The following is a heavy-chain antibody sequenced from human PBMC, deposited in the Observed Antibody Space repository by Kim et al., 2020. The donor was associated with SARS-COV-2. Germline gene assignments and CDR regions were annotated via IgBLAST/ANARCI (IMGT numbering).Heavy chain of an antibody. V-gene: IGHV5-51*01. CDR3: ARQSMIALDY. Sequence: TRSSPSFQGQVTISADKSISTAYLQWSSLKASDTAMYYCARQSMIALDYWGQGTLVTVSS. D-gene: IGHD3-22*01. J-gene: IGHJ4*02. CDR2: T.